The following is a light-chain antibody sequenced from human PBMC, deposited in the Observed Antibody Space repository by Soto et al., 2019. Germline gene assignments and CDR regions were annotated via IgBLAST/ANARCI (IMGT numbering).Light chain of an antibody. J-gene: IGLJ2*01. V-gene: IGLV6-57*02. Sequence: NFMLTQPHSVSESPGKTVTISCTGSSGSIASNYVQWYQQRPGSAPTTVIYEDNKRPSGVPDRFSGSIDRSSNSASLIISGLKTEDEADYHCQSHDSSNVVFGGGTKLTVL. CDR1: SGSIASNY. CDR3: QSHDSSNVV. CDR2: EDN.